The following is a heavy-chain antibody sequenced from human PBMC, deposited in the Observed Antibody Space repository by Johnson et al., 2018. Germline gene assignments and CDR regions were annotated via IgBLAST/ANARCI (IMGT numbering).Heavy chain of an antibody. CDR2: ISWQSGLI. J-gene: IGHJ6*02. Sequence: VQLVQSGGGWVQPGRSLRLSCAASGFTFDDYAMHWVRQAPGKGLEWVARISWQSGLIEYTDSVKGRFTISRDNTKNSLYLQRNGLEPEETGLYYCVKDRGHGEHWSYYHGMDGWGQGTTVTVSS. CDR1: GFTFDDYA. D-gene: IGHD1/OR15-1a*01. V-gene: IGHV3-9*01. CDR3: VKDRGHGEHWSYYHGMDG.